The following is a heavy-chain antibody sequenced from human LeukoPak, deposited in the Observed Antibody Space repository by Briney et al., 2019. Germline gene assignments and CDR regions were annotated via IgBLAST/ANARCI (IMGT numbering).Heavy chain of an antibody. D-gene: IGHD3-22*01. CDR1: GFTFDDYG. V-gene: IGHV3-20*04. J-gene: IGHJ3*02. CDR2: INWNGGRT. CDR3: ARSTPYDYDSSGYYKDAFDI. Sequence: GGSLRLSCAASGFTFDDYGMSWVRQAPGKGLEWVSGINWNGGRTGYADSVKGRFTISRDNAKNSLYLQMNSLRAEDTAVYYCARSTPYDYDSSGYYKDAFDIRGQGTMVTVSS.